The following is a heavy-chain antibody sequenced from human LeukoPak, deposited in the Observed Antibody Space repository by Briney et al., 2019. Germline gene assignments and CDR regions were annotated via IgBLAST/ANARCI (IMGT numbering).Heavy chain of an antibody. CDR3: ARDRGLLDGLLFDY. V-gene: IGHV7-4-1*02. Sequence: GASVKVSCKASGYTFNNFDLNWVRQAPGRGLEWMGWINTKTGNSTYAQGFTGRFVFSLDTSVSTAYLQISSLKADDTAVYYCARDRGLLDGLLFDYWGQGTLVTVSS. CDR2: INTKTGNS. D-gene: IGHD5-24*01. J-gene: IGHJ4*02. CDR1: GYTFNNFD.